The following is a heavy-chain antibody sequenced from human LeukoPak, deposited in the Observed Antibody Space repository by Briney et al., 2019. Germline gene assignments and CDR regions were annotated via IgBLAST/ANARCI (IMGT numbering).Heavy chain of an antibody. Sequence: PSETQSLTCAVYGGSFSGYHWSWIRQPPGKGLEWIGEINHSGGANYKPSLKSRVTISADASKNQFSLKVRSVTAADTAVYYCAGKVRVDDSYYVDVWDKGTTVTVSS. V-gene: IGHV4-34*01. CDR3: AGKVRVDDSYYVDV. CDR2: INHSGGA. J-gene: IGHJ6*03. D-gene: IGHD3-3*01. CDR1: GGSFSGYH.